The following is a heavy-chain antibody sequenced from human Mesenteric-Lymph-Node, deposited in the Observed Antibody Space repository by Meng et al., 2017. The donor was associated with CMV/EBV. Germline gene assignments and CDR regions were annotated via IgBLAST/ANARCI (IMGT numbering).Heavy chain of an antibody. V-gene: IGHV4-4*02. CDR1: GGSVSSSSW. CDR2: IYHGGST. Sequence: SGGSVSSSSWWSWVRQPPGKGLGWIGEIYHGGSTNYNPSLNGRVTISVDKSKNQFSLKLSSVTAADTAVYYCARIRGFGELLYYDYWGQGTLVTVSS. J-gene: IGHJ4*02. CDR3: ARIRGFGELLYYDY. D-gene: IGHD3-10*01.